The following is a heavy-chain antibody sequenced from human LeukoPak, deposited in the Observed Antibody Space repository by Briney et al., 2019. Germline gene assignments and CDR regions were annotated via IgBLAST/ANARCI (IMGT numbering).Heavy chain of an antibody. D-gene: IGHD6-6*01. J-gene: IGHJ4*02. CDR1: GFTFSSYA. V-gene: IGHV3-30*04. CDR2: ISYDGSNK. CDR3: ARDPGAYSSSSVFDY. Sequence: PGGSLRLSCAASGFTFSSYAMHWVRQAPGKGLEWVAVISYDGSNKYYADSVKGRFTISRDNSKNTLYLQMNSLRAEDTAVYYCARDPGAYSSSSVFDYWGQGTLVTVSS.